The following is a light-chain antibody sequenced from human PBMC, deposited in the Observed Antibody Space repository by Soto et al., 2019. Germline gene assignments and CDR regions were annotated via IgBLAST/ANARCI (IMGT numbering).Light chain of an antibody. CDR3: AAWDDSLNEYV. CDR1: SSNIGRTS. CDR2: GNN. J-gene: IGLJ1*01. V-gene: IGLV1-44*01. Sequence: QSVLTQAPSVSGTPGPRVPITFSGSSSNIGRTSVNWYQHLPGTAPKLLTHGNNHRPSGVPDRFSGSKSGTSASLAISGLQPEDEADYCCAAWDDSLNEYVFGDGTKVTVL.